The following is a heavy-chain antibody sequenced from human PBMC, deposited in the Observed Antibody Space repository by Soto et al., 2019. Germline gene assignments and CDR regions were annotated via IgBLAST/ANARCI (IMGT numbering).Heavy chain of an antibody. J-gene: IGHJ6*02. CDR3: ARYTYTSRYSYYGMDV. CDR2: IRSKAYGGTT. V-gene: IGHV3-15*01. Sequence: PGGSLRLSCAASGFTFSNAWMSWVRQAPGKGLEWVGRIRSKAYGGTTDYAASVKGRFDISRDDSKSVAYLQMNSVTTEDTAVYFCARYTYTSRYSYYGMDVWGQGTTVTVSS. CDR1: GFTFSNAW. D-gene: IGHD6-13*01.